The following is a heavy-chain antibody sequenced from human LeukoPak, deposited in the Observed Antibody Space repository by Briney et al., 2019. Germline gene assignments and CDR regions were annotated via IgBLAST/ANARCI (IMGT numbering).Heavy chain of an antibody. CDR1: GGSISNYY. V-gene: IGHV4-30-4*01. CDR2: IYYSGST. CDR3: ARLTTSFRAFHI. J-gene: IGHJ3*02. D-gene: IGHD1-1*01. Sequence: SETLSLTCTVSGGSISNYYWSWIRQPPGKGLEWIGYIYYSGSTYCNPSLKSRVTISVDTSKNQFSLMLSSATAADTAVYYCARLTTSFRAFHIWGQGTMVTVSS.